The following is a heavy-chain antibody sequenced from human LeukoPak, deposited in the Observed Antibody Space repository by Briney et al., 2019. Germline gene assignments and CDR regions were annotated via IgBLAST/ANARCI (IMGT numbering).Heavy chain of an antibody. V-gene: IGHV3-48*03. D-gene: IGHD6-13*01. CDR2: ISRSATTI. CDR3: ARVGALSSSWLLY. J-gene: IGHJ4*02. CDR1: GFAFSYYT. Sequence: PGGSLRLTCAASGFAFSYYTMHWVRQAPGKGLEWVSSISRSATTIYYADSVKGRFTISRDNAKNSLYLQMNSLRAEDTAVYFCARVGALSSSWLLYWGQGTLVTVSS.